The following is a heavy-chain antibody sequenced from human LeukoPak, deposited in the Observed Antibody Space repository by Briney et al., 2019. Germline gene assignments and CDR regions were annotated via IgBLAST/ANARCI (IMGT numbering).Heavy chain of an antibody. CDR1: GGSISSGGYY. J-gene: IGHJ3*02. CDR3: ARAAAADHDAFDI. D-gene: IGHD6-25*01. Sequence: PSETLSLTCTVSGGSISSGGYYWSWIRQHQGKGLEWIGYIYYSGSTYYNPSLKSRVTISVDTSKNQFSLKLSSVTAADTAVYYCARAAAADHDAFDIWGQGTMVTVSS. CDR2: IYYSGST. V-gene: IGHV4-31*03.